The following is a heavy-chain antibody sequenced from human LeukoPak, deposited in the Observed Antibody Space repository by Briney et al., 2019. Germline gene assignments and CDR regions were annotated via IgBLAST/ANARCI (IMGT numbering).Heavy chain of an antibody. J-gene: IGHJ4*02. D-gene: IGHD3-10*01. Sequence: PSETLSLTCTVSGGSINRYYWSWIRQPPGKGLEWIGYISYTGSTNYNPSLKSRVTISVDTSKNQFSLKLSSVTAADTAVYYCARAYYGSGSYYPFDYWGQGTLVTVSS. V-gene: IGHV4-59*01. CDR2: ISYTGST. CDR1: GGSINRYY. CDR3: ARAYYGSGSYYPFDY.